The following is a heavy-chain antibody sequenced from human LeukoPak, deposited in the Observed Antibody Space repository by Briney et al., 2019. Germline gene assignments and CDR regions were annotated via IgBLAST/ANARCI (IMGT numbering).Heavy chain of an antibody. V-gene: IGHV3-53*01. Sequence: PGGSLRLSCTVSGFTVSSNSLSWVRQAPGKGLEWVSFIYSDNTHHSESVKGRFTLSRDNSKTSLYLQMNSLRAEDTAVYYCARRAGAYSHPYDYWGQGTLVTVSS. CDR1: GFTVSSNS. J-gene: IGHJ4*02. CDR2: IYSDNT. D-gene: IGHD4/OR15-4a*01. CDR3: ARRAGAYSHPYDY.